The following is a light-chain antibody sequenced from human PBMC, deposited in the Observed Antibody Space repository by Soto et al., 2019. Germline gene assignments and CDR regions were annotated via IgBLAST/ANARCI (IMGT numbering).Light chain of an antibody. Sequence: DIQMTQSPSMLSAAVGGRVTISCRASQNVNIFLAWYQQKPGKAPKLLISDASTLESGVPSRFSGSGSGTEFTLTITGLQPDDSATYYCQQYNSYSGTFGQGTKVDIK. V-gene: IGKV1-5*01. CDR1: QNVNIF. J-gene: IGKJ1*01. CDR3: QQYNSYSGT. CDR2: DAS.